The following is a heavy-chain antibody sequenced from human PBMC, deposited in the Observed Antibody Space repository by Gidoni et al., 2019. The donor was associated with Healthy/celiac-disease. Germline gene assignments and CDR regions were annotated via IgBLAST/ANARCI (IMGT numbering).Heavy chain of an antibody. CDR3: ARSARGGHFDY. CDR1: GFTFDDYA. CDR2: ISWNSGSI. V-gene: IGHV3-9*01. J-gene: IGHJ4*02. Sequence: AASGFTFDDYAMHWVRQAPGKGLEWVSGISWNSGSIGYADSVKGRFTISRDNAKNSLYLQMNSLRAEDTALYYCARSARGGHFDYWGQGTLVTVSS. D-gene: IGHD3-10*01.